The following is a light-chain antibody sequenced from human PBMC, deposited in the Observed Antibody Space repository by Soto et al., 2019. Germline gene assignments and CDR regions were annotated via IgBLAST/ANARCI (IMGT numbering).Light chain of an antibody. CDR1: QSLRQSNGFNY. V-gene: IGKV2-28*01. J-gene: IGKJ2*01. Sequence: DVVMTQSPLSLPVTPGESASVSCRSSQSLRQSNGFNYLDWYVQKPGQSPQLLIYLGSYRASGVPDRFSGSGSGTDFTLTISRVEAEDVGVYYCVQAPHNPPHTFGQGTKVEI. CDR3: VQAPHNPPHT. CDR2: LGS.